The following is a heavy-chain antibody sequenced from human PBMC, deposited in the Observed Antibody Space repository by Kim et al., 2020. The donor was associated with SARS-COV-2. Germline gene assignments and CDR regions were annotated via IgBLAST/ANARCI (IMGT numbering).Heavy chain of an antibody. CDR3: ARASYNWNYVDFDY. D-gene: IGHD1-7*01. Sequence: YSPSLKGHVTISADRSISTAYLQWSSLRASDTAMYYCARASYNWNYVDFDYWGQGTLVTVSS. V-gene: IGHV5-10-1*01. J-gene: IGHJ4*02.